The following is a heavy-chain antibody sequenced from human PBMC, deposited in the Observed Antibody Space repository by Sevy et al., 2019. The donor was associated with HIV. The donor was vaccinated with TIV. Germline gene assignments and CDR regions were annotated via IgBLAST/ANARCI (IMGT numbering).Heavy chain of an antibody. CDR2: ISSSSSYI. D-gene: IGHD5-12*01. J-gene: IGHJ4*02. V-gene: IGHV3-21*01. CDR1: VFTFSSYS. Sequence: GGSLRLSCAASVFTFSSYSMNWVRQAPGKGLEWVSSISSSSSYIYYADSVKGRFTISRDNAKNSLYLQMNSLRAEDTAVYYCARDRISGDGYNLGAFDYWGQGTLVTVSS. CDR3: ARDRISGDGYNLGAFDY.